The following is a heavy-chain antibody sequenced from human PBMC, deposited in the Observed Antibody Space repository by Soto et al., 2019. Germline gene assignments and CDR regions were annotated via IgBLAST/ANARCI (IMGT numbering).Heavy chain of an antibody. CDR2: IYPGDSDT. CDR3: ARQGEEWRSRLAYYNMDV. D-gene: IGHD3-3*01. V-gene: IGHV5-51*01. J-gene: IGHJ6*02. Sequence: GESLKISCKGSGYSFTSYWIAWVRQMPGKGLEWMGIIYPGDSDTRYSPSFQGQVTISADKSISTAYLQWRSLKASDTAMYYCARQGEEWRSRLAYYNMDVWGQGTTVTVSS. CDR1: GYSFTSYW.